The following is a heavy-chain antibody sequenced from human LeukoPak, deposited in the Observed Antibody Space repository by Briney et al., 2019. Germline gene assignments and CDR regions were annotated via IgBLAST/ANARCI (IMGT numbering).Heavy chain of an antibody. CDR1: GYTFTSYD. D-gene: IGHD1-26*01. V-gene: IGHV1-8*01. J-gene: IGHJ4*02. CDR2: MNPNSGNT. Sequence: ASVKVSCEASGYTFTSYDINWVRQATGQGLEWMGWMNPNSGNTGYAQKFQGRVTMTRNTSISTAYMELSSLRSEDTAVYYCATELQYSGSYYYWGQGTLVTVSS. CDR3: ATELQYSGSYYY.